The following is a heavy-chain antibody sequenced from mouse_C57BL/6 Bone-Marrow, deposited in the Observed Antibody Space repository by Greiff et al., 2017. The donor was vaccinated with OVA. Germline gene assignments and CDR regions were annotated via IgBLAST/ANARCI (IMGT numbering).Heavy chain of an antibody. CDR1: GFTFSDAW. CDR2: IRNKANNHAT. V-gene: IGHV6-6*01. CDR3: TRGDGYYADYYAMDY. D-gene: IGHD2-3*01. Sequence: EVHLVESGGGLVQPGGSMKLSCAASGFTFSDAWMDWVRQSPEKGLEWVAEIRNKANNHATYYAESVKGRFTISRDDSKSSVYLQMNSLRAEDTGIYYCTRGDGYYADYYAMDYWGQGTSVTVSS. J-gene: IGHJ4*01.